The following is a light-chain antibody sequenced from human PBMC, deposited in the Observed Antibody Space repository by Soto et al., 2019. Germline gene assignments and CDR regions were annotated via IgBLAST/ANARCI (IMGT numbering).Light chain of an antibody. CDR2: RAS. CDR3: QQYNNWPPIT. Sequence: EIVLTQSPATLSVSPGERATLSCRASQSVSSNLPWYQQKPGQALWLLIYRASTRATGIPARFSGSESGTEFTLTISSLQAEDFAVYYCQQYNNWPPITFGQGTRLEI. V-gene: IGKV3-15*01. CDR1: QSVSSN. J-gene: IGKJ5*01.